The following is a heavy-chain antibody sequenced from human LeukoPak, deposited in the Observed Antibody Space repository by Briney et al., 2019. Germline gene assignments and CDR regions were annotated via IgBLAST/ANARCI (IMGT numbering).Heavy chain of an antibody. J-gene: IGHJ4*02. CDR3: ASPAH. V-gene: IGHV3-30-3*01. CDR1: GFTFSSYV. Sequence: GRSLRLSCAASGFTFSSYVMHWVRQAPGKGLEWVAVISYDGSNKYYADSVKGRFTISRDNAKNSLYLQMNSLRAEDTAVYYCASPAHWGQGTLVTVSS. CDR2: ISYDGSNK.